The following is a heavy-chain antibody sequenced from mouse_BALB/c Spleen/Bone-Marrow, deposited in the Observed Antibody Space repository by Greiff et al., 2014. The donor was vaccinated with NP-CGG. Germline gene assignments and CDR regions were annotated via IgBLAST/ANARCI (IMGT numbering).Heavy chain of an antibody. D-gene: IGHD1-1*01. CDR3: ARDTTVGY. J-gene: IGHJ2*01. V-gene: IGHV1-9*01. CDR1: GYTFSSYW. CDR2: ILPGSGST. Sequence: VQGVESGAELMKPGASVKVSCKATGYTFSSYWIEWVKQRPGHGLEWIGEILPGSGSTNYNEKFKGKATFTADTSSNTAYMQFSSLTSEDSAVYYCARDTTVGYWGQGTTLTVSS.